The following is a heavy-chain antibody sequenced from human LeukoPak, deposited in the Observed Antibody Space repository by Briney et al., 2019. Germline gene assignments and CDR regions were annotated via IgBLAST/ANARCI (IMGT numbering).Heavy chain of an antibody. CDR3: ATGLYADYYYFDY. CDR2: INPNSGGA. Sequence: ASVKVSCKASGYTFTGYYMHWVRQAPGQGLEWMGWINPNSGGANYAQKFQGRVTMTRDTSISTAYMELSRLRSDDTAVYYCATGLYADYYYFDYWGQGTLVTVSS. V-gene: IGHV1-2*02. J-gene: IGHJ4*02. CDR1: GYTFTGYY. D-gene: IGHD3-16*02.